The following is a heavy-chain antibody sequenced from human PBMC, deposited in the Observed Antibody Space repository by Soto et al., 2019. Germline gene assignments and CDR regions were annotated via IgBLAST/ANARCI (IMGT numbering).Heavy chain of an antibody. CDR3: AKADNSSTYYYHYGMEV. D-gene: IGHD1-20*01. CDR2: ITYDGSDK. CDR1: GFTFRNYG. J-gene: IGHJ6*02. Sequence: PGGSLRLSCVASGFTFRNYGMHWVRQAPGKGLEWVAAITYDGSDKYYLDSVKGRFSISRDNSRNTLSLQMSSLSADDTAVYYCAKADNSSTYYYHYGMEVWGQGTTVTVSS. V-gene: IGHV3-30*18.